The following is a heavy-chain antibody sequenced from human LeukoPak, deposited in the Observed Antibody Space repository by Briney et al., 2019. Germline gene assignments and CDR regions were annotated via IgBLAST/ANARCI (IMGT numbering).Heavy chain of an antibody. D-gene: IGHD5-12*01. V-gene: IGHV1-69*01. CDR2: IIPIFGTA. Sequence: ASVKVSCKASGGTFSSYAISWVRQAPGQGLEWMGGIIPIFGTANYAQKFQGRVTITADESTSTAYMELSSLRSEDTAVSYCARYSGYEGNWFDPWGQGTLVTVSS. CDR3: ARYSGYEGNWFDP. CDR1: GGTFSSYA. J-gene: IGHJ5*02.